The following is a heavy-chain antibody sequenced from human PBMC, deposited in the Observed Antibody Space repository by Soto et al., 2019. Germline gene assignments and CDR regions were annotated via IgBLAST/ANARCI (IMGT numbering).Heavy chain of an antibody. V-gene: IGHV4-39*01. D-gene: IGHD6-6*01. CDR2: IYYSGST. CDR1: GGSISSRSYY. CDR3: ARLGRLSSIAARGGFDY. Sequence: SETLSLARTVSGGSISSRSYYWGWIRKPPGKGLEWIGSIYYSGSTYYNPSLKSRVTISVDTSKNQFSLKLSSVTAADTAVYYCARLGRLSSIAARGGFDYWGQGTLVTVSS. J-gene: IGHJ4*02.